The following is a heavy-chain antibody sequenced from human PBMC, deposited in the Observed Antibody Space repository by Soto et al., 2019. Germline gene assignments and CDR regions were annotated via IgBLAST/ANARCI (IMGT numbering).Heavy chain of an antibody. CDR1: GFTFSDYY. V-gene: IGHV3-11*01. D-gene: IGHD2-15*01. J-gene: IGHJ4*02. Sequence: ESGGGSVKPGGSLRLSCAASGFTFSDYYMSWIRQAPGKGLEWVSYISSSGITTYSADSVEGRFTISRDNAKKSLYLHMNSLRADDTAVYYCATLYCIGGSCYNSLDYWGQGTLVTVSS. CDR2: ISSSGITT. CDR3: ATLYCIGGSCYNSLDY.